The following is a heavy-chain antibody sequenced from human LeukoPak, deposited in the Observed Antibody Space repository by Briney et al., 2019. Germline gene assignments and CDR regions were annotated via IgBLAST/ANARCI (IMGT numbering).Heavy chain of an antibody. Sequence: ASVKVSCKTSGCTFTGYYIHWVRQAPGQGLEWMGRINPNSGGTNYAQKFQGRVTMTTDTSISTAYMELSRLTSDDTAVYYCAREPMVRDFNWFDPWGQGTLVTVSS. CDR2: INPNSGGT. V-gene: IGHV1-2*06. D-gene: IGHD3-10*01. J-gene: IGHJ5*02. CDR1: GCTFTGYY. CDR3: AREPMVRDFNWFDP.